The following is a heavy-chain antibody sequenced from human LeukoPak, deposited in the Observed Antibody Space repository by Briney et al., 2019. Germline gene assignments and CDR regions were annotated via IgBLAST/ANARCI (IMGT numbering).Heavy chain of an antibody. D-gene: IGHD3-10*01. J-gene: IGHJ4*02. Sequence: ASVKDSCKASGFTFTGYYIYWVRQAPGQGLERVGWIYLNSCGTNYALKFQGRVTMTSDTSISTAYMELSSLRSDDTAVYYCARGPRYGSGNYYNNYWGQGTLVTVSS. CDR3: ARGPRYGSGNYYNNY. CDR2: IYLNSCGT. CDR1: GFTFTGYY. V-gene: IGHV1-2*02.